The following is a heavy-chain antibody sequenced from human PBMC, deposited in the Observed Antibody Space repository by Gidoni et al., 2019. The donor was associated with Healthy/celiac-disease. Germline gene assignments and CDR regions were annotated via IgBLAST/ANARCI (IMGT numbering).Heavy chain of an antibody. CDR3: ARVSYDSSGYERSKLGKLFDY. D-gene: IGHD3-22*01. V-gene: IGHV3-48*03. J-gene: IGHJ4*02. CDR1: GFPFSRYA. CDR2: ISSSGSTI. Sequence: EVQLVESGGGLVQPGGSLRLSCAASGFPFSRYAMNWVRQAPGKGLEWVSYISSSGSTIYYADSVKGRFTISRDNAKNSLYLQMNSLRAEDTAVYYCARVSYDSSGYERSKLGKLFDYWGQGTLVTVSS.